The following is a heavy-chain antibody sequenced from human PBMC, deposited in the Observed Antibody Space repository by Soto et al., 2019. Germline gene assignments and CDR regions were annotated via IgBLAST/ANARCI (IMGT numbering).Heavy chain of an antibody. Sequence: QVRLQESGPGLVKPSQTLSLTCTVSGGSINSGGYYWNWIRQHPGRGLEWMGYIYYTGSTYYNPSLKSRITFSIDTSRNQFSLKVNSVTAADTAVYYCARATPSVATLGYGMDVWGQGTTVVVSS. CDR1: GGSINSGGYY. CDR3: ARATPSVATLGYGMDV. CDR2: IYYTGST. D-gene: IGHD5-12*01. V-gene: IGHV4-31*03. J-gene: IGHJ6*02.